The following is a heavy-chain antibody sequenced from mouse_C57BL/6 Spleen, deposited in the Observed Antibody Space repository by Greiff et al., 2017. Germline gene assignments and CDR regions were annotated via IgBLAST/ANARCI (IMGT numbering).Heavy chain of an antibody. D-gene: IGHD1-1*01. CDR3: ARPYYGSSYWYFDV. V-gene: IGHV1-50*01. Sequence: QVQLQQPGAELVKPGASVKLSCKASGYTFTSYWMQWVKQRPGQGLEWIGEIDPSDSYTNYNQKFKGKATLTVDTSSSTAYMQLSSLTSEDSAVYYCARPYYGSSYWYFDVWGTGTTVTVSS. CDR1: GYTFTSYW. J-gene: IGHJ1*03. CDR2: IDPSDSYT.